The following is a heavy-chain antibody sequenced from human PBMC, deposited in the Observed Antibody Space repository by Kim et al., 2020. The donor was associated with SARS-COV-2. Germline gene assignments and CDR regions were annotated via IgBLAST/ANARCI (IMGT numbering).Heavy chain of an antibody. CDR3: AREGLIHCSGGSCFDY. Sequence: GGSLRLSCAASGFTFSSYGMHWVRQAPGKGLEWVAVIWYDGSNKYYADSVKGRFTISRDNSKNTLYLQMNSLRAEDTAVYYCAREGLIHCSGGSCFDYWGQGTLVTVSS. D-gene: IGHD2-15*01. J-gene: IGHJ4*02. V-gene: IGHV3-33*01. CDR1: GFTFSSYG. CDR2: IWYDGSNK.